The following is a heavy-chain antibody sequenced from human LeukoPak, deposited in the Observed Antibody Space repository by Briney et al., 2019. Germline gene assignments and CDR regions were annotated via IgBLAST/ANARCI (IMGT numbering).Heavy chain of an antibody. CDR2: IKEDGSEK. Sequence: GGSLRLSCAPSGYSFSGYWMTWVRQAPGKGLEWVANIKEDGSEKYYADFVKGRFTISRDNAKNSLDLQMNSPRAEDTAVYYCARRGSTDYWGQGTLVTVSS. CDR3: ARRGSTDY. D-gene: IGHD2/OR15-2a*01. J-gene: IGHJ4*02. CDR1: GYSFSGYW. V-gene: IGHV3-7*03.